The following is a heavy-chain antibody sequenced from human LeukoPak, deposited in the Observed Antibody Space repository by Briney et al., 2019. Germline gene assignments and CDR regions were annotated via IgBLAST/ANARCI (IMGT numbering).Heavy chain of an antibody. D-gene: IGHD1-26*01. V-gene: IGHV3-30*03. CDR3: ARERGGIVGVSGAFDI. Sequence: GGSLRLPCAASGFTFSNYGFHWVRQAPGKGLEWVAVLSYDGINKNYADSVKGRFTISRDNSKSTLYLQMNSLRAEDTAVYYCARERGGIVGVSGAFDIWGQGTMVTVSS. J-gene: IGHJ3*02. CDR2: LSYDGINK. CDR1: GFTFSNYG.